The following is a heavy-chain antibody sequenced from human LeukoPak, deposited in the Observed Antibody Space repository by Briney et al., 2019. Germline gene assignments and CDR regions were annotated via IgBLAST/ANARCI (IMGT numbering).Heavy chain of an antibody. CDR1: GGSITSYY. CDR3: ARGEYFYGSGNYYRFDY. J-gene: IGHJ4*02. D-gene: IGHD3-10*01. Sequence: SETLSLTCSVSGGSITSYYWSWIRQPPGKGLGWIGFIYNSGSTNYNPSLKSRVTISVDTSKNQFSLRLSSVTAADTAVYYCARGEYFYGSGNYYRFDYWGQGTLVTVSS. CDR2: IYNSGST. V-gene: IGHV4-59*08.